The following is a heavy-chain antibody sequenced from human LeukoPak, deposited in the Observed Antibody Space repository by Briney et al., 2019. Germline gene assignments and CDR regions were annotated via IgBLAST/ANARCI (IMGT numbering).Heavy chain of an antibody. V-gene: IGHV4-30-2*01. D-gene: IGHD3-16*01. CDR3: ARAVGGQFDY. CDR2: IYHSGST. CDR1: GGSISSGGYS. J-gene: IGHJ4*02. Sequence: PSQTLSLTCAVSGGSISSGGYSWSWLRQPPGKGLEWIGYIYHSGSTYYNPSLKRRVTISVDRSKNQFSLKPSSVTAADTAVYYCARAVGGQFDYWGQGTLVTVSS.